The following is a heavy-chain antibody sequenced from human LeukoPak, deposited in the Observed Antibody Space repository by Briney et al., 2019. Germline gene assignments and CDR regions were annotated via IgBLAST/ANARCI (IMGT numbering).Heavy chain of an antibody. Sequence: SSETLSLTCTVSGGSISSGDYYWSWIRQPPGKGLEWIGYIYYSGSTYYNPSLKSRVTISVDTSKNQFSLKLSSVTAADTAVYYCARAPPTYFWSGYGYYYMDVWGKGTTVTVSS. D-gene: IGHD3-3*01. V-gene: IGHV4-30-4*08. CDR3: ARAPPTYFWSGYGYYYMDV. J-gene: IGHJ6*03. CDR1: GGSISSGDYY. CDR2: IYYSGST.